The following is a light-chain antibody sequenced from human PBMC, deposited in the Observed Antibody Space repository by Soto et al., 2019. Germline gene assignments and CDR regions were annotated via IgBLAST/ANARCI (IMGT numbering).Light chain of an antibody. V-gene: IGKV1-27*01. CDR2: AAS. CDR1: QGISIH. Sequence: DIQMTQSPSSLSASVVDIVTISCLASQGISIHLAWYQQKPGKVPKLLIYAASTLQSGVPSRFSGSRSGTDFTLTISSLQPEDVATYYCQKYNTAPPTFGGGTRWIS. J-gene: IGKJ4*01. CDR3: QKYNTAPPT.